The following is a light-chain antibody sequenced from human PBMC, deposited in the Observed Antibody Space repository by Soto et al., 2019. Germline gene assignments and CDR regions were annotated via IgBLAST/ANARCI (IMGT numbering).Light chain of an antibody. CDR3: QQYDNLPLT. CDR1: QDISNY. V-gene: IGKV1-33*01. CDR2: DAS. J-gene: IGKJ4*01. Sequence: DIQMTQSPSSLSASVGDRVTITCQASQDISNYLNWYQQKPGKAPKLLIYDASNLETGVPSRFSGSGSGTDFTFTISSLQPEDIATYYCQQYDNLPLTVDGGTKVDSK.